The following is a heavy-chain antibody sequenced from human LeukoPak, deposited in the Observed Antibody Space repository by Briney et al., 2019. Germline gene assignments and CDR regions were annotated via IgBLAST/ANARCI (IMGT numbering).Heavy chain of an antibody. V-gene: IGHV1-18*01. J-gene: IGHJ4*02. CDR3: ARDYYDILTGGRGVDY. CDR1: GGTFSSYA. D-gene: IGHD3-9*01. Sequence: GESLKISCKASGGTFSSYAISWVRQAPGQGLEWMGWISAYNGNTNYAQKLQGRVTMTTDTSTSTAYMELRSLRSDDTAVYYCARDYYDILTGGRGVDYWGQGTLVTVSS. CDR2: ISAYNGNT.